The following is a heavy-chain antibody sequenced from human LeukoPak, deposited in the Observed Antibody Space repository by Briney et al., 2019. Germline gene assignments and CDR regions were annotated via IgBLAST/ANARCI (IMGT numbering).Heavy chain of an antibody. Sequence: GGSLRLSCAASGFTFSSYSMNWVRQAPGKGLEWVSSISSSSSYIYYADSVKGRFTSSRDNAQNSLYLQMNSLRAEDTAVYYCARDFPAHYYDSSGYYSYFDYWGQGTLVTVSS. CDR3: ARDFPAHYYDSSGYYSYFDY. CDR2: ISSSSSYI. J-gene: IGHJ4*02. CDR1: GFTFSSYS. D-gene: IGHD3-22*01. V-gene: IGHV3-21*01.